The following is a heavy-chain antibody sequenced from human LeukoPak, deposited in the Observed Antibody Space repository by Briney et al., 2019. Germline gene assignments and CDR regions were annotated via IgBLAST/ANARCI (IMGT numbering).Heavy chain of an antibody. J-gene: IGHJ3*02. CDR1: RFTFSNSW. V-gene: IGHV3-7*01. CDR3: ARDPTTSQGSDAFDI. CDR2: IKPDGNEQ. Sequence: GGSLRLSCAASRFTFSNSWMGWVRQAPGKGLEWVANIKPDGNEQYYLDSVKGRFTISRDNAKNSLSLQMSSLRAEDTAVYYCARDPTTSQGSDAFDIWGQGTRVTVSS. D-gene: IGHD1-1*01.